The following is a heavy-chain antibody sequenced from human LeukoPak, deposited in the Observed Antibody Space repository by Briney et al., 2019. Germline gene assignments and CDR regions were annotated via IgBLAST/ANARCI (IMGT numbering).Heavy chain of an antibody. CDR3: ATAASSGSKYYYYYMDV. J-gene: IGHJ6*03. Sequence: ASVKVSCKASGYTFTGYYMHWVRQAPGQGLEWMGWINPNSGGTNYAQKFQGRVTMTGDTSTDTAYMELSSLRSEDTAVYYCATAASSGSKYYYYYMDVWGKGTTVTVSS. CDR2: INPNSGGT. V-gene: IGHV1-2*02. CDR1: GYTFTGYY. D-gene: IGHD3-22*01.